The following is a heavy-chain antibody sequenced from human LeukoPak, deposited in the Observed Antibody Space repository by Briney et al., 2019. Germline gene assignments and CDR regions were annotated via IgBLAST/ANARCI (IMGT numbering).Heavy chain of an antibody. D-gene: IGHD2-15*01. CDR1: GGAISCGAYS. CDR3: ARGYCSGGSCYSVDYFDY. CDR2: ICHSGST. J-gene: IGHJ4*02. Sequence: SQTLSLTCAGSGGAISCGAYSFSWIRHPPAPRLVWIAYICHSGSTYYNPSLKSRVTISVDRSTNQFSLKLSSVTAADTAVYYCARGYCSGGSCYSVDYFDYWGQGTLVTVSS. V-gene: IGHV4-30-2*01.